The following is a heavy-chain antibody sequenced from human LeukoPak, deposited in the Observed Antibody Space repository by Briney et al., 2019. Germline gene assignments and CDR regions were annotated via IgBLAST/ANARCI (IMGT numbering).Heavy chain of an antibody. Sequence: SETLSLTCTVSGGSISSSSYYWGWIRQPPGKGLEWIGSIYYSGSTYYNPSLKSRVTISVDTSKNQFSLKLSSVTAADTAVYYCARNMSTYYYGSGPRGMHAFDIWGQGTMVTVSS. CDR3: ARNMSTYYYGSGPRGMHAFDI. CDR2: IYYSGST. CDR1: GGSISSSSYY. V-gene: IGHV4-39*07. D-gene: IGHD3-10*01. J-gene: IGHJ3*02.